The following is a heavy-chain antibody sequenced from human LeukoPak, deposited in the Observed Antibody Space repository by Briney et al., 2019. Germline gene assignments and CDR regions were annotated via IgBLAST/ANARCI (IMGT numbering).Heavy chain of an antibody. CDR2: IIPIFGTA. D-gene: IGHD6-13*01. CDR3: ARDPTPGIAAAEWGFDP. Sequence: ASVKVSCKASGGTFSSYAISWVRQAPGQGLEWMVGIIPIFGTANYAQKFQGRVTITADKSTSTAYMELSSLRSEDTAVYYCARDPTPGIAAAEWGFDPWGQGTLVTVSS. CDR1: GGTFSSYA. V-gene: IGHV1-69*06. J-gene: IGHJ5*02.